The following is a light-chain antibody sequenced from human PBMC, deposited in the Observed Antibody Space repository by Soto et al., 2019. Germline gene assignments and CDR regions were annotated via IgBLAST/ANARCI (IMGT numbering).Light chain of an antibody. V-gene: IGKV1-27*01. CDR2: AAS. Sequence: DIQMTQSPTSLSASVGDRVTITCRASQDIRNFVAWYPQNPVKAPKLLIYAASTLQSGVPSRFSGSGSGTDLTLTINSLQPEDVATYSGQKYSSVPVFGPGTKVEIK. J-gene: IGKJ3*01. CDR3: QKYSSVPV. CDR1: QDIRNF.